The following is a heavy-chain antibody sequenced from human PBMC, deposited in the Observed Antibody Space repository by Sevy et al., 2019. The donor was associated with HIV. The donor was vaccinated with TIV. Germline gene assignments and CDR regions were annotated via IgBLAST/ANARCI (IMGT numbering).Heavy chain of an antibody. D-gene: IGHD3-22*01. Sequence: ASVKVSCKASGYTFIRYGIIWVRQAPGQGLEWMGWISGSNGDTNYAQKVQGRVIMTTDTSTSTAYMELRSLRSDDTAVYYCARDRNNYDSTGYPKGMDVWGQGTTVTVSS. J-gene: IGHJ6*02. V-gene: IGHV1-18*01. CDR2: ISGSNGDT. CDR3: ARDRNNYDSTGYPKGMDV. CDR1: GYTFIRYG.